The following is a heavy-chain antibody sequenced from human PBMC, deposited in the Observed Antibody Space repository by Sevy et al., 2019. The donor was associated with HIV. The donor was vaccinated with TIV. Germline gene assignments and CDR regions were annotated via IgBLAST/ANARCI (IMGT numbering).Heavy chain of an antibody. CDR2: IYNGGNT. CDR1: GGSMRSSHY. D-gene: IGHD6-19*01. J-gene: IGHJ4*01. V-gene: IGHV4-39*01. Sequence: SETLSLTCTVSGGSMRSSHYWGWIRQSPGKGLELIGSIYNGGNTYYNPSLKTRTTISVDTSINQFFLRLTSVTAADTAVYYCARLPQWLGPGFDSWGQGTLVTVSS. CDR3: ARLPQWLGPGFDS.